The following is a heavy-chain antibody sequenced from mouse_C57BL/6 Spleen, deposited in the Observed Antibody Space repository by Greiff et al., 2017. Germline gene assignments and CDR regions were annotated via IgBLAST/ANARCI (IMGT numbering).Heavy chain of an antibody. CDR2: INPGSGGT. J-gene: IGHJ2*01. CDR3: ERGDINAVNYFDY. D-gene: IGHD1-2*01. V-gene: IGHV1-54*01. CDR1: GYAFTNYL. Sequence: VQLQQSGAELVRPGTSVKVSCKASGYAFTNYLIEWVKQRPGQGLEWIGVINPGSGGTNYNEKFKGKATLTADKSSSTAYMQLSRLTSEDSAVYFCERGDINAVNYFDYWGQGTTLTVSA.